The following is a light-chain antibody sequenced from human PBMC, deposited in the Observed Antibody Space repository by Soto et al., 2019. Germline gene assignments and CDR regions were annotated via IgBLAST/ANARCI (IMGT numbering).Light chain of an antibody. CDR3: QQYYNWPRA. CDR2: NAF. J-gene: IGKJ1*01. V-gene: IGKV3-15*01. CDR1: QSVSSN. Sequence: EIVITQSPATLSVSPGERATLSCRASQSVSSNLAWYQQKPGQAPRVLIYNAFTWASGIPASFSGSGSGTEFTLTITSLQSEDFAVYYYQQYYNWPRAFGQGTKVEIK.